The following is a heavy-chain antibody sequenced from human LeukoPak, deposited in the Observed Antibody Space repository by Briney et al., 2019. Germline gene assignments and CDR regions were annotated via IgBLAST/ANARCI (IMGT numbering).Heavy chain of an antibody. J-gene: IGHJ6*02. Sequence: GGSLRLSCAASGFTFSSYEMNWVRQAPGKGLEWVSYISSSGSTIYYADSVKGRFTVSRDNAKNSLHLQMNSLRPEDTAIYYCARWGPHCSDSTCDRYFYGMDVWSQGTTVTVSS. CDR3: ARWGPHCSDSTCDRYFYGMDV. CDR1: GFTFSSYE. CDR2: ISSSGSTI. V-gene: IGHV3-48*03. D-gene: IGHD2-15*01.